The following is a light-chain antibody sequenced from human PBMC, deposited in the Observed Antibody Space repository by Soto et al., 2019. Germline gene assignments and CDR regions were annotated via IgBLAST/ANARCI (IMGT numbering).Light chain of an antibody. CDR1: QSVSSY. CDR3: QQRSNWLT. J-gene: IGKJ4*01. CDR2: DAS. V-gene: IGKV3-11*01. Sequence: EIVLRQSPATLSFAAGERATLSWRTSQSVSSYLAWYQQKPGQAPRLLIYDASTRATGIPARFSGSGSGTDFTLTISSLEPEDFAVYYCQQRSNWLTFGGGTKVDI.